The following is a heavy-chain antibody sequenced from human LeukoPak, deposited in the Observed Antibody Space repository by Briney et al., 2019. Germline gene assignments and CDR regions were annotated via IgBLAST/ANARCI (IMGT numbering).Heavy chain of an antibody. CDR1: GFTFSSNW. V-gene: IGHV3-7*04. CDR3: ARDFD. CDR2: INRDGSEK. J-gene: IGHJ4*02. Sequence: PGGSLRLSCAASGFTFSSNWMTWVRQAPGKGLEWVANINRDGSEKYYVDSVKGRFAISRDNAKNSLYLQMNSLRVDDTAVYYCARDFDWGQGTLVTVSS.